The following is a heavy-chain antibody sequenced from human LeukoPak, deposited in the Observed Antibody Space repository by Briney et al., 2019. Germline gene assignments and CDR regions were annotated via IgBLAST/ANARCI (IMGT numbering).Heavy chain of an antibody. Sequence: GGSLRLSCAASGFTFSSYGMHWVRQAPGKGLEWVAVISYDGSNKYYADSVRGRFTISRDNSKNTLYLQMNSLRAEDTAVYYCAKDNRYSSSLDYWGQGTLVTVSS. D-gene: IGHD6-13*01. CDR1: GFTFSSYG. V-gene: IGHV3-30*18. CDR3: AKDNRYSSSLDY. J-gene: IGHJ4*02. CDR2: ISYDGSNK.